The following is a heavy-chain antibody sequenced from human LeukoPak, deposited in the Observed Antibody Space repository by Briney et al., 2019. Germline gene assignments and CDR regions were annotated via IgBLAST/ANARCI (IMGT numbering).Heavy chain of an antibody. CDR1: GGSISSYY. V-gene: IGHV4-59*12. CDR3: ARRRYYYGSGSYHDY. J-gene: IGHJ4*02. CDR2: IYNSGSS. Sequence: SETLSLTCSVSGGSISSYYWSWIRQPPGKGLEWIGYIYNSGSSNFNPSLKSRVTISVDTSKNQFSLKLSSVTAADTAVYYCARRRYYYGSGSYHDYWGQGTLVTVSS. D-gene: IGHD3-10*01.